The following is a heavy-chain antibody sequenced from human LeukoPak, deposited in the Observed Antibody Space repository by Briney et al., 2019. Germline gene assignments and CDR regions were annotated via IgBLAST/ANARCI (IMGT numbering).Heavy chain of an antibody. Sequence: SETLSLTCAVYGGSFSGYYWSWIRQPPGKGLEWIGEINHSGSTNYNPSLKSRVTISVDTSKNQFSLKLSSVTAADTAVYYCARDRGFGDPDIYYYYGMDVWGQGTTVTVSS. CDR3: ARDRGFGDPDIYYYYGMDV. D-gene: IGHD3-10*01. CDR2: INHSGST. CDR1: GGSFSGYY. V-gene: IGHV4-34*01. J-gene: IGHJ6*02.